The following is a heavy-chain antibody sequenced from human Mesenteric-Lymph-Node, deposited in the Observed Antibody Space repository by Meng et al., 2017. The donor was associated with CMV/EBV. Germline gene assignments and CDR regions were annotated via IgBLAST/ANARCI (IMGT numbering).Heavy chain of an antibody. CDR3: ASGPRWGSSGSPNY. V-gene: IGHV3-30-3*01. J-gene: IGHJ4*02. D-gene: IGHD6-19*01. CDR1: GFPFSSYA. Sequence: SGFPFSSYAMHWVRQAPGKGLEWVAVISYDGSNKYYADSVKGRFTISRDNSKNTLYLQMNSLRAEDTAVYYCASGPRWGSSGSPNYWGQGTLVTVSS. CDR2: ISYDGSNK.